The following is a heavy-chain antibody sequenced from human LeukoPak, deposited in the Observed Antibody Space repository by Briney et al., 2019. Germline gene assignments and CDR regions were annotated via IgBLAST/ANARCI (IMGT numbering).Heavy chain of an antibody. CDR1: GFTFSSYS. CDR2: ISSSSSYI. D-gene: IGHD2-21*02. Sequence: PGGSLRLSCAASGFTFSSYSMNWVRQAPGKGLEWVSSISSSSSYIYYADSVKGRFTISRDNAKNSLYLQMNSLRAEDTAVYYCARSPSDYTWFDPWGQGTLVTVSS. J-gene: IGHJ5*02. CDR3: ARSPSDYTWFDP. V-gene: IGHV3-21*01.